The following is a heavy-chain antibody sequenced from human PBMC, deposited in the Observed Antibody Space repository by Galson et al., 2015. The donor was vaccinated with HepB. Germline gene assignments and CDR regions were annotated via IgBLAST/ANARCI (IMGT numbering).Heavy chain of an antibody. D-gene: IGHD3/OR15-3a*01. J-gene: IGHJ5*02. V-gene: IGHV4-39*01. CDR1: GGSISSSSYY. CDR3: ALQDWGTPWGPPNFRFDP. Sequence: ETLSLTCTVSGGSISSSSYYWGWIRQPPGKGLEWIGSIYYSGSTYYNPSLKSRVTISVDTSKNQFSLKLSSVTAADTAVYYCALQDWGTPWGPPNFRFDPWGQGTLVTVSS. CDR2: IYYSGST.